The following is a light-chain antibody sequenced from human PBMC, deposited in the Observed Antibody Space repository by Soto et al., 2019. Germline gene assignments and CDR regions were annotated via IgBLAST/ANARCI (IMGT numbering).Light chain of an antibody. CDR1: QKIGTF. J-gene: IGKJ4*02. CDR3: QQSHNIPST. Sequence: DVQMTQSPSSLSASAGDRVTITCRASQKIGTFLNWYQHKPGKAPKLLIYAASTLQSGVPSRFSGSGSGTDFTLTINSLQTEDSAIYYCQQSHNIPSTFGRGTKVDIK. CDR2: AAS. V-gene: IGKV1-39*01.